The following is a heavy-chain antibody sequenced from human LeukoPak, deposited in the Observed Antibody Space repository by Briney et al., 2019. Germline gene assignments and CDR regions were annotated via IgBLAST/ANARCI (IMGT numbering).Heavy chain of an antibody. CDR1: GGSFSGYY. D-gene: IGHD2-15*01. CDR3: ARALYYCSGGSCYSGKDAFDI. J-gene: IGHJ3*02. V-gene: IGHV4-34*01. Sequence: SETLSLTCAVYGGSFSGYYWSWIRQPPGKGLEWIGEINHSGSTNYNPSLESRVTISVDTSKNQFSLKLSSVTAADTAVYYCARALYYCSGGSCYSGKDAFDIWGQGTMVTVSS. CDR2: INHSGST.